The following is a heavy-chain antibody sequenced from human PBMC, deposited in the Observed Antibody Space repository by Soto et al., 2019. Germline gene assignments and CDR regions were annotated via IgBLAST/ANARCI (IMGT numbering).Heavy chain of an antibody. D-gene: IGHD1-26*01. Sequence: GGSLRLSCASSGFSFIIYDMHWVRQPTGRGLEWVASIGDGGDTHYSGSVKGRFTISRENAENSLYLQVNSLRVGDTAVYYCARGNSRDGAYYYYYGMDVWGQGTTVTDSS. V-gene: IGHV3-13*01. CDR2: IGDGGDT. J-gene: IGHJ6*02. CDR1: GFSFIIYD. CDR3: ARGNSRDGAYYYYYGMDV.